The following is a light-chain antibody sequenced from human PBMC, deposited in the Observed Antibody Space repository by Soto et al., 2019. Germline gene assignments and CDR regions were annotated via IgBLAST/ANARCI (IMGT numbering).Light chain of an antibody. Sequence: EIVLTQSPATLSLSPGERATLSCRPSQVFGSYLPWYQQKPGQAPRLLIYDASNRATGIPARFSGSGSGTDFTLTISSLEPEDFAVYYCQQRSNWPPALTFGGGTKVEIK. CDR2: DAS. CDR3: QQRSNWPPALT. J-gene: IGKJ4*01. CDR1: QVFGSY. V-gene: IGKV3-11*01.